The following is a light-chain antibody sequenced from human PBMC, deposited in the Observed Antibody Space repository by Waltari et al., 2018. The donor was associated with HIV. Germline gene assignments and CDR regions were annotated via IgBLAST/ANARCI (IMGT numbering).Light chain of an antibody. CDR3: QSEDRDGTVV. CDR1: LAVRY. J-gene: IGLJ2*01. V-gene: IGLV3-25*03. Sequence: SFGLTQPPSVSLVPGQTAQIPCSGVLAVRYANWYQQKAGQAPAVVMVNNGPRPSWIVDRCAGTGAGTGATRIITAVRTEDESFYFCQSEDRDGTVVFGGGTK. CDR2: NNG.